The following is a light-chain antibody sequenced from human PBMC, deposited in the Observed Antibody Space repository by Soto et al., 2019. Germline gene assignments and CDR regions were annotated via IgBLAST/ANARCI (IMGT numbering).Light chain of an antibody. CDR2: DTS. Sequence: QALVTQEPSLTVSPGGTVTLTCGSSTGAVTSGHYPYWFQQKPGQAPRTLIYDTSNKHSWTPARFSGSLLGGKAALTLSGAQPEDEAEYYCLLSYSGAREVVFGGGTQLTVL. V-gene: IGLV7-46*01. CDR3: LLSYSGAREVV. J-gene: IGLJ2*01. CDR1: TGAVTSGHY.